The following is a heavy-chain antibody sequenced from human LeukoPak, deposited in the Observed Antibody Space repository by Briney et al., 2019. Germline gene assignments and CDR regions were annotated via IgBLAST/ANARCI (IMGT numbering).Heavy chain of an antibody. Sequence: SQTLSLTCAISGDSVSTNSAAWNWIRQSPSRGLEWLGRTYYRSKWYNDYAVSVKSRITINPDTSKNQFSLHLNSVTPEATAVYYRAREFEQLQAYYAFDLWGQGTMVTVSS. J-gene: IGHJ3*01. CDR2: TYYRSKWYN. CDR1: GDSVSTNSAA. D-gene: IGHD6-13*01. CDR3: AREFEQLQAYYAFDL. V-gene: IGHV6-1*01.